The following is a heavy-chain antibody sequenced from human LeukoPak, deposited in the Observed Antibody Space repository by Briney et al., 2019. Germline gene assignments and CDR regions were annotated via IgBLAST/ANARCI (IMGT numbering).Heavy chain of an antibody. V-gene: IGHV4-59*03. CDR3: ARTHLGVVILDAFDI. Sequence: PSETLSLTCSVSGVSITSYYWSWIRQSPGKGLEWVGFIYYTGDTNYNPYLKSRVTVSLDRSKNQVSLKVKSATAADTAVYYCARTHLGVVILDAFDIWGQGTMVTVSS. D-gene: IGHD3-3*01. J-gene: IGHJ3*02. CDR1: GVSITSYY. CDR2: IYYTGDT.